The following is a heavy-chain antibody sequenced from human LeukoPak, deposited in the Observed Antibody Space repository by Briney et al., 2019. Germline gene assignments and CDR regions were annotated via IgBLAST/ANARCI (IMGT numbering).Heavy chain of an antibody. CDR3: ARPLFYCSGGSSSDNWFDP. J-gene: IGHJ5*02. CDR2: INPNSGGT. CDR1: GYTFTGYY. D-gene: IGHD2-15*01. Sequence: ASVKVSCKASGYTFTGYYMHWVRQAPGQGLEWMGWINPNSGGTNYAQKFQGRVTMTRDTSISTAYMELSRLRSDDTAVYYCARPLFYCSGGSSSDNWFDPWGQGTLVTVSS. V-gene: IGHV1-2*02.